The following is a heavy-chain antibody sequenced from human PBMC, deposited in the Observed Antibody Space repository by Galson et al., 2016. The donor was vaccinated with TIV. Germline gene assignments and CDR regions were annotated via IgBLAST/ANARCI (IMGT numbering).Heavy chain of an antibody. CDR3: ARGVVQATAIYGMDV. J-gene: IGHJ6*02. V-gene: IGHV5-51*01. CDR1: GYSFSSYW. CDR2: IYPDDSDT. Sequence: QSGAEVKKPGESLKISCKGSGYSFSSYWIAWVRQMPGKGLEWMGIIYPDDSDTTYSPSFQGQVTISVDTSISTAYLQWSSLKASDTAIYYCARGVVQATAIYGMDVWGQGTTVTVSS. D-gene: IGHD2-2*01.